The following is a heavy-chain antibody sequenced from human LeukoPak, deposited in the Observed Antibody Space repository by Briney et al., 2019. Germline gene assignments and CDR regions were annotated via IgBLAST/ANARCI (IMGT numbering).Heavy chain of an antibody. J-gene: IGHJ6*03. CDR3: ARRATTVTTGHYYYYMDV. CDR1: GGSINSRSYY. D-gene: IGHD4-17*01. CDR2: VYYGGTT. V-gene: IGHV4-39*01. Sequence: SETLSLTCTVSGGSINSRSYYWGWIRQPPGKGLEWIGSVYYGGTTYYNPSLKSRVTISEDTSKNQFSLKLSSVTAADTAVYYCARRATTVTTGHYYYYMDVWGKGTTVTVSS.